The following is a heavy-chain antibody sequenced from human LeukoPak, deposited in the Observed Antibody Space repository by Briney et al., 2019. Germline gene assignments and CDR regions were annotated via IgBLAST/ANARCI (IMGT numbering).Heavy chain of an antibody. CDR1: GFTFSNYW. J-gene: IGHJ6*03. D-gene: IGHD1-26*01. V-gene: IGHV3-21*01. CDR2: ITSSSTYI. CDR3: ARTTSGATFSDYYYYHMDV. Sequence: GGSLRLSCAASGFTFSNYWMSWVRQAPGKGLEWVSSITSSSTYIHYADSVKGRFTISRDNAKNSLYLQMNSLRAEDTAVYYCARTTSGATFSDYYYYHMDVWGKGTTVTVSS.